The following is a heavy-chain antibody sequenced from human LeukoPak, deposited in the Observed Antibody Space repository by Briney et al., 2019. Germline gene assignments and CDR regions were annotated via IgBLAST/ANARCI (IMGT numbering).Heavy chain of an antibody. CDR3: ARDYGDLPARVPYFDY. D-gene: IGHD4-17*01. J-gene: IGHJ4*02. V-gene: IGHV3-48*02. Sequence: GGSLRLSCAASGFTLSSYAMKWVRPAPGKGLDWVSYISSSSRMIFYADSVKGRFTISRDKAKNSLYLQMKSLRDENTAIYNCARDYGDLPARVPYFDYWGQGTLVTVSS. CDR2: ISSSSRMI. CDR1: GFTLSSYA.